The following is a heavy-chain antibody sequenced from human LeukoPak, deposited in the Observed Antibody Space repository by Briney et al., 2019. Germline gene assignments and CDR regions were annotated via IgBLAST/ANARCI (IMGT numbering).Heavy chain of an antibody. CDR3: ATQLAYCGGDCSDY. CDR1: GGSISSSSYY. Sequence: SETLSLTCTVSGGSISSSSYYWGWIRQPPGKGLEWIGSVFYSGSTYYNASLKSRATISVDTSKNQISLKVSSVTAADTAVYYCATQLAYCGGDCSDYWGQGTLVTVSS. D-gene: IGHD2-21*02. J-gene: IGHJ4*02. V-gene: IGHV4-39*01. CDR2: VFYSGST.